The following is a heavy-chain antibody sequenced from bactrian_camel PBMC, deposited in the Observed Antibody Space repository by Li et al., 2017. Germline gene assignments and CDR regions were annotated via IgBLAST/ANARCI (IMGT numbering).Heavy chain of an antibody. CDR3: AARWTGYTPGCLDGDRYVY. CDR1: GYTYYRRYC. Sequence: QVQLVESGGGSVQAGGSLRLSCAASGYTYYRRYCMGWYRQAPGKERERVAAIDSTGSISYADSVKGRFTISKDNAKNTLHLQMNILKPEDTAMYYCAARWTGYTPGCLDGDRYVYWGQGTQVTVS. J-gene: IGHJ4*01. CDR2: IDSTGSI. D-gene: IGHD5*01. V-gene: IGHV3S57*01.